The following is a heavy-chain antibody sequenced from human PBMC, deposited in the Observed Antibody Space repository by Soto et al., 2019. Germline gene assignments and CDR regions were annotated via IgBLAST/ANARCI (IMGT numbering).Heavy chain of an antibody. D-gene: IGHD6-19*01. Sequence: QVQLVQSGAEVKKPGASVKVSCKASGYTFTSYDINWVRQATGQGLEWMGWMNHNSGNTGYAQKFQGRVTITRNTSIRTAYMVLRSLRAQVTAVYYCPRRIAVAGNRWSRRTYWYFDLWGRGSPVTVSS. V-gene: IGHV1-8*01. CDR3: PRRIAVAGNRWSRRTYWYFDL. CDR1: GYTFTSYD. J-gene: IGHJ2*01. CDR2: MNHNSGNT.